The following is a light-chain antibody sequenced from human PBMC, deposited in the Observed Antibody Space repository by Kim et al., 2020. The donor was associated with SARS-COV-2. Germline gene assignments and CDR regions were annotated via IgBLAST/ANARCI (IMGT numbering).Light chain of an antibody. CDR1: QDIANN. CDR2: GAT. Sequence: SVSPGENATRSCRASQDIANNFAWYQHTPGQAPRLLIYGATTRATGVPARFTGSGSGTEFSLTITSLQSEDFVIYFCQQYSHWPYSFGQGTKLEI. J-gene: IGKJ2*01. V-gene: IGKV3-15*01. CDR3: QQYSHWPYS.